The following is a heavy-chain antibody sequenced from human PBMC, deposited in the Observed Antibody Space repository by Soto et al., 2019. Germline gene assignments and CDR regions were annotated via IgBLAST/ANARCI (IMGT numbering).Heavy chain of an antibody. Sequence: SGPTLVNPTQTLTLTCTFSGFSLSTSGMCVSWIRQPPGKALEWLARIDWDDDKYYSTSLKTRLTISKDTSKNQVVLTMTNMDPVDTATYYCARTDYYDSSGYYYYYGMDVWGQGTTVTVSS. D-gene: IGHD3-22*01. CDR2: IDWDDDK. CDR1: GFSLSTSGMC. V-gene: IGHV2-70*11. CDR3: ARTDYYDSSGYYYYYGMDV. J-gene: IGHJ6*02.